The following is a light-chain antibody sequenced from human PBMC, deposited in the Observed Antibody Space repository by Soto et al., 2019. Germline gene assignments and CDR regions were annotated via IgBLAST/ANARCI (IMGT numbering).Light chain of an antibody. Sequence: QSVLTQPPSVSGXXXXRVXXXXXGXSSXXXAGYHVHWDQQLPGTAPKLLIYGNSNRPSGVPDRFSGSKSGTSASLAITGLQAEDEADYYCQSYDSSLSGSVVFGGGTKLTVL. CDR3: QSYDSSLSGSVV. CDR2: GNS. V-gene: IGLV1-40*01. J-gene: IGLJ2*01. CDR1: SSXXXAGYH.